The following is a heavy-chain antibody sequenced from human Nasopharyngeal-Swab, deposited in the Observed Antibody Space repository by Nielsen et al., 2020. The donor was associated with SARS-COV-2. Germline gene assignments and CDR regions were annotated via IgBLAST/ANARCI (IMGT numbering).Heavy chain of an antibody. D-gene: IGHD6-13*01. J-gene: IGHJ6*03. CDR3: ARGYPTGYSSSWRPYYYYYMDV. CDR2: INAGNGNT. Sequence: ASVKVSCKASGYTFTSYAMYWVRQAPGQRLEWMGWINAGNGNTKYSQKFQGRVTITRDTSASTAYMELSSLRSEDTAVYYCARGYPTGYSSSWRPYYYYYMDVWGKGTTVTVSS. V-gene: IGHV1-3*01. CDR1: GYTFTSYA.